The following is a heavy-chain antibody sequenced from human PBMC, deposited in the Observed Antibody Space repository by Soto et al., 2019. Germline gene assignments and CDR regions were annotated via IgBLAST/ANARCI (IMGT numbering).Heavy chain of an antibody. Sequence: QVQLVESGGGVVQPGTSLRLSCVGSGFTFRSYVIHWVRQAPGKGLEWVALTSYDGSNNFYGDSVKGRLTISRHNSRNTVELPMDSLTFEDTALYYCARWGTTGGLDVWGQGTLVSVSS. CDR2: TSYDGSNN. CDR1: GFTFRSYV. D-gene: IGHD3-16*01. J-gene: IGHJ4*02. V-gene: IGHV3-33*05. CDR3: ARWGTTGGLDV.